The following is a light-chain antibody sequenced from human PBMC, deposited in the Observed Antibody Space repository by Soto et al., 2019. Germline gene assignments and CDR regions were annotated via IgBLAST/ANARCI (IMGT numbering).Light chain of an antibody. Sequence: EIVMTQSPGTLSVSPGERATLSCRASQSVNNNLAWYQQKPGQAPRLLIYGASTRATGIPAKFSGSGSGTEFSLTISSLQSEDFAIYYCQQYNNWPPGAFGQGTKLEIK. J-gene: IGKJ1*01. CDR2: GAS. CDR1: QSVNNN. V-gene: IGKV3-15*01. CDR3: QQYNNWPPGA.